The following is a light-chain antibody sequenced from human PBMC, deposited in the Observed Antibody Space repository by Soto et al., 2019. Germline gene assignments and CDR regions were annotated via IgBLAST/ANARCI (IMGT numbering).Light chain of an antibody. CDR1: QTISSW. J-gene: IGKJ2*01. V-gene: IGKV1-5*03. CDR2: KAS. CDR3: QQYNSYQYT. Sequence: DIQMTQSPATLSASVGHRVTITCRASQTISSWLAWYQQKPGKAPNLLIYKASSLQSGIPSRFSGSGSGTEFTLTISSLQPDDFATYYCQQYNSYQYTFGQGTKLEI.